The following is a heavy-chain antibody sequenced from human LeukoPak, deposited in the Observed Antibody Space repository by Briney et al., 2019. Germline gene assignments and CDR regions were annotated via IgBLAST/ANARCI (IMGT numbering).Heavy chain of an antibody. CDR1: GYSISSSNW. Sequence: PSETLPLTCAVSGYSISSSNWWGWIRQPPGKGLEWIGYIYYSGSTNYNPSLKSRVTISLDTSRNQFSLKLNSVTAADTAVYYCAKSNGYGLIDIWGQGTMVTVSS. CDR3: AKSNGYGLIDI. D-gene: IGHD3-22*01. J-gene: IGHJ3*02. CDR2: IYYSGST. V-gene: IGHV4-28*01.